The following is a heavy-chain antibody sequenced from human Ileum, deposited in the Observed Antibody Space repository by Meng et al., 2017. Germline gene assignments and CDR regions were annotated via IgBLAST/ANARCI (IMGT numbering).Heavy chain of an antibody. D-gene: IGHD5-24*01. CDR2: IYYSGTT. CDR1: GGSITSSSYS. J-gene: IGHJ4*02. V-gene: IGHV4-39*01. Sequence: QLQLQDSGPGLVKPLQTPSLTCTFSGGSITSSSYSCGWIRQPPGKGLEWIGYIYYSGTTYYNPSLKSRATISEDTAKNQFSLNLSSVTAADTAVYYCARQVNSDGYPRYFDFWGQGTLVTVSS. CDR3: ARQVNSDGYPRYFDF.